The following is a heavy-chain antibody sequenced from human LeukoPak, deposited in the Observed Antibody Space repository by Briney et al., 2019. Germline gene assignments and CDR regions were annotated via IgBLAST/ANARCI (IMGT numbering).Heavy chain of an antibody. CDR1: GFTFSSYA. CDR2: ITAGGDTT. D-gene: IGHD2-8*01. V-gene: IGHV3-23*01. J-gene: IGHJ4*02. Sequence: PGQSLRLSCAASGFTFSSYAMSWVRQAPGKGLEWISGITAGGDTTHHTDSVQGRFSSSRDNSKNTLFLQMNSLRVEDTALYYCARAYGTNGYFQLPIEYWGQGILVSVSS. CDR3: ARAYGTNGYFQLPIEY.